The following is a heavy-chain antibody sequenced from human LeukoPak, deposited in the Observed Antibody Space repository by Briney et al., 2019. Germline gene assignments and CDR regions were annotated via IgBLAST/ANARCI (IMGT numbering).Heavy chain of an antibody. CDR1: GGSISSSSYH. D-gene: IGHD1-26*01. Sequence: SETLSLTCSVSGGSISSSSYHWARIRQPPGKGLEWIGSIHYSGSTYYNPSLKSRVTISVDTSKNQFSLKLSSVTAADTAVYYCARLYSGSYYYIDYWGQGTLVTVSS. V-gene: IGHV4-39*07. CDR2: IHYSGST. J-gene: IGHJ4*02. CDR3: ARLYSGSYYYIDY.